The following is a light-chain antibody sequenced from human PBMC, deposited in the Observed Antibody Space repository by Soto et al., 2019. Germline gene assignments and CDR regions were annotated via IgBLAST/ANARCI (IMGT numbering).Light chain of an antibody. J-gene: IGKJ4*01. CDR2: DAS. CDR1: QSISSW. V-gene: IGKV1-5*01. CDR3: KQYIFYSPLT. Sequence: DIQMTQSPSTLSASVGDRVTITCRASQSISSWLAWYQQKPGKAPKLLIYDASSLESGVPSRLRGRGSGTDFPLTTSSLQLNVFELFHAKQYIFYSPLTCAGGPRVDTK.